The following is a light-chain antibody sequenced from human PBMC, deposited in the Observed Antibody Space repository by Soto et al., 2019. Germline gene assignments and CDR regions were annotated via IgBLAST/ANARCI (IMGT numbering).Light chain of an antibody. Sequence: DIQMIQSPSSLSASVGDRVTITCRASLSVNRSINWYQQKPGRAPKPGKAPELLIYSASSLQSGVPSRFSGSGSGTDFTLTISSLQPEDFAIYYCQQSFTLPRTFGPGTKVDFK. J-gene: IGKJ3*01. CDR3: QQSFTLPRT. CDR2: SAS. V-gene: IGKV1-39*01. CDR1: LSVNRS.